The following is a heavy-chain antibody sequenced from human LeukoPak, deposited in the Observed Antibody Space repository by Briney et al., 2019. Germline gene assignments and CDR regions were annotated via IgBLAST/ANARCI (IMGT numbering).Heavy chain of an antibody. CDR1: GGTFSSYA. CDR3: ARDRPHYYDRSGYYYAY. D-gene: IGHD3-22*01. J-gene: IGHJ4*02. Sequence: ASVKVSCKASGGTFSSYAISWVRQAPGQGLEWMGWISGYNDNTKYAQKFQGRVTMTTDTSTSTAYMELRSLRSDDTAVYYCARDRPHYYDRSGYYYAYWGQGTLVTVST. V-gene: IGHV1-18*01. CDR2: ISGYNDNT.